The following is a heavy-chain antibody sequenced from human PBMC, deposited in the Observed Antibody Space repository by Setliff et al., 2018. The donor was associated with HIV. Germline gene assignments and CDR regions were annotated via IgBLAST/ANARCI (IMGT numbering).Heavy chain of an antibody. CDR3: ASGEYSYGYRFDY. D-gene: IGHD5-18*01. CDR2: IYYSGST. CDR1: GGSMSTYY. V-gene: IGHV4-59*01. Sequence: PSETLSLTCTVSGGSMSTYYWSWIRQHPGKGLEWIGYIYYSGSTYYNPSLKSRVTMSIDMSKNHFSLKLSSVTAADTSVYYCASGEYSYGYRFDYWCQGTLVTVSS. J-gene: IGHJ4*02.